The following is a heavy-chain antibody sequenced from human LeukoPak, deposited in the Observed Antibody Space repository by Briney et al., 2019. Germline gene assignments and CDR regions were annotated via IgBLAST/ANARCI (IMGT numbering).Heavy chain of an antibody. CDR1: GFTFSTYS. V-gene: IGHV3-48*02. J-gene: IGHJ6*02. CDR2: ISSRSSTI. Sequence: PGGSLRLSCAASGFTFSTYSMNWVRQAPGRGLEWVSYISSRSSTIHYADSVKGRFTISRDNAKNSLYLQMNSLRDEDTAVYYCASAAGHFYGMDVRGQGTTVTVSS. CDR3: ASAAGHFYGMDV.